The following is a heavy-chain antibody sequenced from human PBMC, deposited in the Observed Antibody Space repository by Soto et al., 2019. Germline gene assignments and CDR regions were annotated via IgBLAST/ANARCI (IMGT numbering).Heavy chain of an antibody. J-gene: IGHJ4*02. CDR2: IYHSGST. V-gene: IGHV4-30-2*01. CDR3: ARVRRGFGGYFDY. CDR1: GGFISSGGYS. Sequence: QLQLQESGSGLVKPSQTLSLTCAVSGGFISSGGYSWSWIRQPPGKGLEWIGYIYHSGSTYYIPSLKSQVTISVDRSKNQFSLKLSSVTAADTAVYYCARVRRGFGGYFDYWGQGTLVTVSS. D-gene: IGHD3-16*01.